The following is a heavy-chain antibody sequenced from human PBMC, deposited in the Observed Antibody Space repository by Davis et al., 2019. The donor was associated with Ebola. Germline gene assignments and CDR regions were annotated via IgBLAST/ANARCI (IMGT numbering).Heavy chain of an antibody. D-gene: IGHD3-3*01. CDR3: AKSGLSFGVVKYHYGMDV. J-gene: IGHJ6*04. CDR2: IYGGDT. Sequence: GEPLKISCDVSGFAVRNTHMSWVRQAPGKGLEWVSGIYGGDTHYADSVKGRFTISRDNSKNTLHLQMNSLRVEDTAVYYCAKSGLSFGVVKYHYGMDVWGKGTTVTVSS. CDR1: GFAVRNTH. V-gene: IGHV3-53*01.